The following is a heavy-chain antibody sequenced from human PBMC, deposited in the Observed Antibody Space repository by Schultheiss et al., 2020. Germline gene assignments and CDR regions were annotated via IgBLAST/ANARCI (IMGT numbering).Heavy chain of an antibody. V-gene: IGHV4-61*01. J-gene: IGHJ4*02. CDR1: GGSVSSGSYY. D-gene: IGHD6-19*01. Sequence: SQTLSLTCTVSGGSVSSGSYYWSWIRQPPGKGLEWIGEINHSGSTNYNPSLKSRVTISVDTSKNQFSLKLSSVTAADTAVYYCASHGDGYSSGWYDWGQGTLVTVSS. CDR2: INHSGST. CDR3: ASHGDGYSSGWYD.